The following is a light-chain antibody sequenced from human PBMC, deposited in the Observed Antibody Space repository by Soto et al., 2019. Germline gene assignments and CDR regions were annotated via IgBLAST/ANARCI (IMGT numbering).Light chain of an antibody. CDR1: QTISSW. Sequence: DIQMTQSPSTLSGSVGDRVTITCRASQTISSWLAWYQQKPGKAPKLLIYKASTLKSGVPSRFSGSGSGTEFTPTISSLQPDDFATYYCQHHNSYSEAFGQGTKVELK. CDR2: KAS. J-gene: IGKJ1*01. CDR3: QHHNSYSEA. V-gene: IGKV1-5*03.